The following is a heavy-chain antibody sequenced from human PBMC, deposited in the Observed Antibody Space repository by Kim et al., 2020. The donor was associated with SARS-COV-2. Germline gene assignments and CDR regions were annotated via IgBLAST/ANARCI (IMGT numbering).Heavy chain of an antibody. CDR1: GFTFNTYF. CDR3: AKNRPAVWDTGWLKGLDF. V-gene: IGHV3-23*01. Sequence: GGSLRLSCKASGFTFNTYFMAWVRQAPGKGLEWVSAISGSSDRIYNADSVKGRFTISRDNSKNTLYLQMNSLRVEDTALYFCAKNRPAVWDTGWLKGLDFWGQGALDTVPS. J-gene: IGHJ4*02. D-gene: IGHD6-19*01. CDR2: ISGSSDRI.